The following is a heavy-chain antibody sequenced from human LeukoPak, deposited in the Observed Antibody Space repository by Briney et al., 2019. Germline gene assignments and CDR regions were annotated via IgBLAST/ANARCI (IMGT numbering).Heavy chain of an antibody. CDR1: GYSISSGYY. CDR3: ARGAPGYSSGNSNFDY. Sequence: PSETLSLTCTVSGYSISSGYYWAWIRQPPGKGLEWIGSIYHSGSTYYNPSLKSRVTISVDTSKNQFSLKLSSVTAADTAVYYCARGAPGYSSGNSNFDYWGQGTLVTVSS. CDR2: IYHSGST. D-gene: IGHD6-19*01. J-gene: IGHJ4*02. V-gene: IGHV4-38-2*02.